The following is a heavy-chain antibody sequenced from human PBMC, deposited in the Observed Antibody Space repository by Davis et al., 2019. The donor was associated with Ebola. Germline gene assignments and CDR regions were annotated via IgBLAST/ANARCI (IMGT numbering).Heavy chain of an antibody. CDR3: TKPPGRDGMDV. CDR2: ISYDGSNK. V-gene: IGHV3-30-3*02. Sequence: PGGSLRLSCAASGFTFSSYAMHWVRQAPGKGLEWVAVISYDGSNKYYADSAKGRFTISRDNAKNSLYLQMNNLRAEDTAMYYCTKPPGRDGMDVWGQGTTVTVSS. CDR1: GFTFSSYA. D-gene: IGHD1-26*01. J-gene: IGHJ6*02.